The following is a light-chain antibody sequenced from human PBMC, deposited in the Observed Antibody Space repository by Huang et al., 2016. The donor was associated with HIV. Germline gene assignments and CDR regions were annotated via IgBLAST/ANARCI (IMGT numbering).Light chain of an antibody. CDR3: QQTYSTAIT. CDR1: QRISTY. V-gene: IGKV1-39*01. Sequence: DIQMTQSPSSLSASVGDRVTITCRASQRISTYLNWYQQKPGKAPKLLIFDASTLQSGVPSTFSGSGSGTDFTLTISSLQPEDFATYYCQQTYSTAITFGQGTRLEIK. CDR2: DAS. J-gene: IGKJ5*01.